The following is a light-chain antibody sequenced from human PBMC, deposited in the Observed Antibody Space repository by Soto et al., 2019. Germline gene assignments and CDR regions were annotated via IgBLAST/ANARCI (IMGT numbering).Light chain of an antibody. V-gene: IGKV1-12*01. J-gene: IGKJ1*01. CDR2: TGS. Sequence: DIQMTQSPSSVSASVGDRVTSTCRASQAIDSWLAWYQQTPGEAPKLLIFTGSLLHSGVPPRFSGSGSGTDFTRTIRSLQPEDFATYYCQQTLSFPPTFGQGTKV. CDR3: QQTLSFPPT. CDR1: QAIDSW.